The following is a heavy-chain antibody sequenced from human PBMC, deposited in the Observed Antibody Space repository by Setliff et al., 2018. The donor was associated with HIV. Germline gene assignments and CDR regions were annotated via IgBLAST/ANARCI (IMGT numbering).Heavy chain of an antibody. J-gene: IGHJ6*02. CDR1: GFTFDDYA. Sequence: GGSLRLSCAASGFTFDDYAMHWVRQGRGKGLEWVGGISWNSGKIAYADSVKGRFTISRDNARNSLYLEMKSLRGEDTALYFGTFYYYGMDVWGQGTTVTVSS. V-gene: IGHV3-9*01. CDR3: TFYYYGMDV. CDR2: ISWNSGKI. D-gene: IGHD3-10*01.